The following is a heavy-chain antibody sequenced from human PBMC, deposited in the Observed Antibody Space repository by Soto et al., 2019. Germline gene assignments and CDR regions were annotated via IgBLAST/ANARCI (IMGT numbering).Heavy chain of an antibody. CDR2: IYYSGST. D-gene: IGHD3-10*01. CDR1: GGSISSGGYY. J-gene: IGHJ4*02. V-gene: IGHV4-31*03. Sequence: QVQPQESGPGLVKPSQTLSLTCTVSGGSISSGGYYWSWIRQHPGKGLEWIGYIYYSGSTYYNPSLKSRVTISVDTSKNQFSLKLSSVTAADTAVYYCARLDRGSGDFDYWGQGTLVTVSS. CDR3: ARLDRGSGDFDY.